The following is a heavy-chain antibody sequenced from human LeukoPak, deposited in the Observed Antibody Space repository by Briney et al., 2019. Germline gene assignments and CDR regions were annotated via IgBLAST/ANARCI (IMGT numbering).Heavy chain of an antibody. CDR1: GFTFSNAW. V-gene: IGHV3-15*01. J-gene: IGHJ4*02. CDR2: IKSKTDGGTT. CDR3: TTPYYYDSSGYVGG. Sequence: GGSLRLSCAASGFTFSNAWMSWVRQAPGKGLEWVGRIKSKTDGGTTDYAAPVKGRFTISRDDSKNTLYLQMNSLKTEDTAVYYCTTPYYYDSSGYVGGWGQGTLVTVSS. D-gene: IGHD3-22*01.